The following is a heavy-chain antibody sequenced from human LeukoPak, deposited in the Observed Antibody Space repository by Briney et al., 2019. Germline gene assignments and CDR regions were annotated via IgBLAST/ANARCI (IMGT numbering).Heavy chain of an antibody. J-gene: IGHJ4*02. CDR1: GGSISWTSYY. CDR3: ARHGMATIIN. D-gene: IGHD5-24*01. Sequence: SETLSLTCTVSGGSISWTSYYWGWIRQPPGKGLELIGSFYYNGSTYYSPSLKSRATISAETSKNQFSLKLSSVTAADTAVSYCARHGMATIINWGQGTLVTVSS. V-gene: IGHV4-39*01. CDR2: FYYNGST.